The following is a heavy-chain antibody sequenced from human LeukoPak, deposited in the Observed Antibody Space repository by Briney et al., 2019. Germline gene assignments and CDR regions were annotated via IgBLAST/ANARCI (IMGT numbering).Heavy chain of an antibody. CDR3: ARMPNFMIRGLTSYYHYYALDV. Sequence: PGGSLRLSCAASGFTFSSYAMHWVRQAPGKGLEWVAVISYDGSNKYYADSVKGRFTISRDNSKNTLYLQMNSLRAEDTAVYYCARMPNFMIRGLTSYYHYYALDVWGQGTTVTVSS. D-gene: IGHD3-10*01. CDR2: ISYDGSNK. V-gene: IGHV3-30-3*01. J-gene: IGHJ6*02. CDR1: GFTFSSYA.